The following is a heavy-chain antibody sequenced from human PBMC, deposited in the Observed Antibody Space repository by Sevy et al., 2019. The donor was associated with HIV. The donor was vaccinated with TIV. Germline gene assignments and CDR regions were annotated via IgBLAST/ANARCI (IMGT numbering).Heavy chain of an antibody. CDR2: IYSGGST. CDR3: ASFSESNGYPPLGDAFDI. Sequence: GGSLRLSCAASGFTVSSNYMSWVRQAPGKGLEWVSLIYSGGSTYYADSVKGRFTISRDNSKNTLYLQMNSLRAEDTAVYYCASFSESNGYPPLGDAFDIWGQGTMVTVSS. CDR1: GFTVSSNY. J-gene: IGHJ3*02. D-gene: IGHD3-22*01. V-gene: IGHV3-66*02.